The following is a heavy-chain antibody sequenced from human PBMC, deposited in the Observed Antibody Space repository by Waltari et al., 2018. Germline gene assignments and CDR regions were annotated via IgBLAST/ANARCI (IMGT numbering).Heavy chain of an antibody. CDR1: GFTFSSYS. Sequence: EVQLVESGGGLVQPGGSLRLSCAASGFTFSSYSMNWVRQAPGKGLEWVSYISSSSSTIYYADSVKGRFTISRDNAKNSLYLQMNSLRAEDTAVYYCARGSGSGPFDIWGQGTMVTVSS. J-gene: IGHJ3*02. V-gene: IGHV3-48*01. D-gene: IGHD5-12*01. CDR3: ARGSGSGPFDI. CDR2: ISSSSSTI.